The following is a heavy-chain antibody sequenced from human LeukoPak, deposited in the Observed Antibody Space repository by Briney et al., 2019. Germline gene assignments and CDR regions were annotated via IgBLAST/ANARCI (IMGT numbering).Heavy chain of an antibody. J-gene: IGHJ4*02. V-gene: IGHV3-21*06. CDR2: NSYRSSHI. D-gene: IGHD6-25*01. CDR3: GRAFAPHRVAAAGDY. CDR1: GFTFSDCD. Sequence: GGSLRLSCTASGFTFSDCDMNWFRHPPGQGLELVSSNSYRSSHIYYADTAKGRFTISRDNAKYSLFLQMNNVRAEDTAVYYCGRAFAPHRVAAAGDYWGQGTLVIVSS.